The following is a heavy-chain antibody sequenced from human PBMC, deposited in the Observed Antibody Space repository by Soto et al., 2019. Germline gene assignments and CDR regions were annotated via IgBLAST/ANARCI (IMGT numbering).Heavy chain of an antibody. CDR3: ARLLRFLENWFDP. D-gene: IGHD3-3*01. Sequence: ASVKVSCKVSGYTLTELSMHWVRQAPGKGLEWMGGIDPEDGETIYAQKFQGRVTMTEDTSTDTAYMELRSLRSEDTAVYYCARLLRFLENWFDPWGQGTLVTVSS. J-gene: IGHJ5*02. CDR2: IDPEDGET. CDR1: GYTLTELS. V-gene: IGHV1-24*01.